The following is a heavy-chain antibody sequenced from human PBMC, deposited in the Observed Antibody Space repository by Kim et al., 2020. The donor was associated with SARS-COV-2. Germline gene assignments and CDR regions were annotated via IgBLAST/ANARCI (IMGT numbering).Heavy chain of an antibody. Sequence: ASVKVSCKASGYTFTSYYMHWVRQAPGQGLEWMGIINPSGGSTSYAQKFQGRVTMTRDTSTSTVYMELSSLRSEDTAVYYCARAIRGLPSGSYTITDYWGQGTLVTVSS. V-gene: IGHV1-46*01. CDR3: ARAIRGLPSGSYTITDY. J-gene: IGHJ4*02. CDR2: INPSGGST. D-gene: IGHD1-26*01. CDR1: GYTFTSYY.